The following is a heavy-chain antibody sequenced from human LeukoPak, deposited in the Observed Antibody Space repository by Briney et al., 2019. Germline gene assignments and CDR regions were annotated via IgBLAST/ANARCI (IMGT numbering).Heavy chain of an antibody. D-gene: IGHD3-10*02. V-gene: IGHV3-23*01. CDR1: GFTFSSYG. J-gene: IGHJ6*04. CDR3: AELGITMIGGV. CDR2: ISGSGGST. Sequence: GGSLRLSCAASGFTFSSYGTSWVRQAPGKGLEWVSAISGSGGSTYYADSVKGRFTISRDNSKNSLYLQMNSLRAEDTAVYYCAELGITMIGGVWGKGTTVTISS.